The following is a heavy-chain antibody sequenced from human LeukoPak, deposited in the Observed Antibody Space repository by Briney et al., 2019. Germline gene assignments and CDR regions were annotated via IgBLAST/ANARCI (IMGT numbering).Heavy chain of an antibody. V-gene: IGHV5-51*01. J-gene: IGHJ4*02. CDR1: GYSFINYW. D-gene: IGHD1-1*01. CDR3: ARLSNWNDRYFDY. CDR2: IYPGDSDT. Sequence: GESLKISCKGSGYSFINYWIGWVRQMPGKGLEWMGIIYPGDSDTRYSPSFQGQVTISADKSISTAYLQWSSLKAPDTAMYYCARLSNWNDRYFDYWGQGTLVTVSS.